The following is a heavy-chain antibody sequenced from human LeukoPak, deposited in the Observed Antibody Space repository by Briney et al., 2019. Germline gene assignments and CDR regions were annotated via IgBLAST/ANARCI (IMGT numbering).Heavy chain of an antibody. CDR3: ASSAMVRGVIIRYYYYGMDV. V-gene: IGHV1-18*01. CDR1: GYTFTSYG. D-gene: IGHD3-10*01. J-gene: IGHJ6*02. Sequence: ASVKVSCKASGYTFTSYGISWVRQAPGQGLEWMGWVSAYNGNTNYAQTLQGRVTMTTDTSTSTAYMELRSLRSDDTAVYYCASSAMVRGVIIRYYYYGMDVWGQGTTVTVSS. CDR2: VSAYNGNT.